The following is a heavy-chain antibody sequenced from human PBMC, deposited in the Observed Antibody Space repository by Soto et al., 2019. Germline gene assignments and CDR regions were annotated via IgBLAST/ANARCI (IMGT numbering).Heavy chain of an antibody. CDR1: GFTVSSNY. CDR3: ARDRGRSWYSYAFDL. Sequence: GGSLRLSCAASGFTVSSNYMSWVRQAPGKGLEWVAVIYSGGSTYYADSVKGRFTISRYNTKNTLYLQMNSLRAEDTAVYYCARDRGRSWYSYAFDLLGQGTMVTVSS. D-gene: IGHD6-13*01. J-gene: IGHJ3*01. CDR2: IYSGGST. V-gene: IGHV3-53*04.